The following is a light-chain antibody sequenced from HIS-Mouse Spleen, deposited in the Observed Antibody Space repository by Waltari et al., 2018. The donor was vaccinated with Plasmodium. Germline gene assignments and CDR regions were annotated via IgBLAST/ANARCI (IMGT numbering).Light chain of an antibody. CDR1: QSFSSN. CDR3: QQYNNWSFT. Sequence: EIVMTQSPATLSVSPGERATLSCRASQSFSSNLAWYQQKPGQAPRPLIYGASTRATGIPARFSGSGSGTEFTLTISSLQSEDFAVYYCQQYNNWSFTFGPGTKVDIK. J-gene: IGKJ3*01. CDR2: GAS. V-gene: IGKV3-15*01.